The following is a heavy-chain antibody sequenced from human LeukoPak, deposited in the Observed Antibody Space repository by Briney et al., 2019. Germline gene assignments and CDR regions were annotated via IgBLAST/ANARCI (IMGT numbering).Heavy chain of an antibody. V-gene: IGHV4-59*01. CDR2: IYYSGST. D-gene: IGHD6-19*01. Sequence: KSSETLSLTCTVSGGSISSYYWSWIRQPPGKGLEWIGYIYYSGSTNYNPSLKSRVTISVDTSKNQFSLKLSSVTAADTAVYYCARDLPVAGQNWYFDLWGRGTLVTVSS. CDR1: GGSISSYY. CDR3: ARDLPVAGQNWYFDL. J-gene: IGHJ2*01.